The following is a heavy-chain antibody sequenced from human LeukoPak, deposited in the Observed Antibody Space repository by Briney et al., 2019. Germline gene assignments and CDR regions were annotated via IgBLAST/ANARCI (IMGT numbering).Heavy chain of an antibody. CDR3: ARASEGIAADAFDY. D-gene: IGHD6-13*01. Sequence: ASVKVSCKTSGYTFTGSYLHWVRQAPGQGLEWMGWISAYNGNTNYAQKLQGRVTMTTDTSTSTAYMELRSLRSDDTAVYYCARASEGIAADAFDYWGQGTLVTVSS. J-gene: IGHJ4*02. CDR2: ISAYNGNT. V-gene: IGHV1-18*04. CDR1: GYTFTGSY.